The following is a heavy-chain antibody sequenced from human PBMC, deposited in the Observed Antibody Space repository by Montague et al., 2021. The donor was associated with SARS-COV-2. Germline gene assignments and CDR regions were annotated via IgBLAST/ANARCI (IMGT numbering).Heavy chain of an antibody. CDR1: GFSLRTAGTC. V-gene: IGHV2-70*11. CDR2: IDWDGDK. D-gene: IGHD7-27*01. J-gene: IGHJ6*02. Sequence: PALVKPTQTLTLTCTFSGFSLRTAGTCVSWIRQPPGKAPQWLARIDWDGDKYYSRPLETRVSTSTDTAKTQVVLTMTNVDPMDTATYYCARLSGVAPRCYYEGMDVWGQGTAVTVSS. CDR3: ARLSGVAPRCYYEGMDV.